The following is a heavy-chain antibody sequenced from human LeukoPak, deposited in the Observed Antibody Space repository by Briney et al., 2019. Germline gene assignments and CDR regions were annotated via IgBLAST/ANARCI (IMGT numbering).Heavy chain of an antibody. CDR3: ARAGAPGVVVVTESDY. D-gene: IGHD2-21*02. J-gene: IGHJ4*02. CDR1: GFTFDDYG. V-gene: IGHV3-21*01. CDR2: ISSSSSYI. Sequence: SGGSLRLSCAASGFTFDDYGMSWVRQAPGKGLEWVSSISSSSSYIYYADSVKGRFTISRDNAKNSLYLQMNSLRAEDTAVYYCARAGAPGVVVVTESDYWGQGTLVTVSS.